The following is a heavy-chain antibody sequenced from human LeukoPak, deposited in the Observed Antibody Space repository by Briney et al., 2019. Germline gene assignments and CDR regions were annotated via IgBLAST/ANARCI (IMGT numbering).Heavy chain of an antibody. D-gene: IGHD2-2*01. CDR3: AKDPPLYCSSTSCYDY. V-gene: IGHV3-23*01. Sequence: PGGSLRLSCAASGFTFSSYAMSWVRQAPGEGLEWVSAISGSGGSTYYADSVKGRFTISRDNSKNTLYLQMNSLRAEDTAVYYCAKDPPLYCSSTSCYDYWGQGTLVTVSS. CDR1: GFTFSSYA. J-gene: IGHJ4*02. CDR2: ISGSGGST.